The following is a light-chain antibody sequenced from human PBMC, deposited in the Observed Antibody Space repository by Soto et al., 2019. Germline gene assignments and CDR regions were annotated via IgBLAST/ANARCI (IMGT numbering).Light chain of an antibody. CDR3: SSYTSSSTRG. J-gene: IGLJ1*01. CDR1: SSDVGAYDY. V-gene: IGLV2-14*03. CDR2: EVS. Sequence: QSVLTQPASVSGSPGQSITISCTGTSSDVGAYDYVSWYQQHPDKASKLMIYEVSNRPSGVSNRFSGSKSVNTATLTISGLQAEDEADYYCSSYTSSSTRGFGTGTKATVL.